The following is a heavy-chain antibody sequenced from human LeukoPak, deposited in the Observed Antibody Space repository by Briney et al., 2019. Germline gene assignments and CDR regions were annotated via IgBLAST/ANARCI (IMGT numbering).Heavy chain of an antibody. D-gene: IGHD2-15*01. CDR2: IIPIFGTA. V-gene: IGHV1-69*05. CDR3: ARGGYCSGGSCALRIGAFDI. Sequence: GASVKVSCKASGGTFSSYAISWVRQAPGQGLEWMGGIIPIFGTANYAQKFQGRVTITTDESTSTAYMELSSLRSEDTAVYYCARGGYCSGGSCALRIGAFDIWGQGTMVTVSS. CDR1: GGTFSSYA. J-gene: IGHJ3*02.